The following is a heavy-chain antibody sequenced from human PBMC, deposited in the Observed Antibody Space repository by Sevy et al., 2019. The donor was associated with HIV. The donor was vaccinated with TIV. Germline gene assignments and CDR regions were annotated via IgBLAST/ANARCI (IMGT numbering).Heavy chain of an antibody. CDR1: GFIFSSFG. D-gene: IGHD1-20*01. J-gene: IGHJ4*02. Sequence: GGSLRLSCVASGFIFSSFGMHWVRQAPGKGLEWVSVISSDGSNKYYADSVKGRFSISRDNSNNTMYLQMNSLRAEDTAVYYCAGALEYNWLRAPFDYWGQGTMVTVSS. CDR2: ISSDGSNK. V-gene: IGHV3-30*03. CDR3: AGALEYNWLRAPFDY.